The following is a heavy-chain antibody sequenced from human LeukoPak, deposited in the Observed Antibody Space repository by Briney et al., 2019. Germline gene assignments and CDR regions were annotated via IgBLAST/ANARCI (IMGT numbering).Heavy chain of an antibody. J-gene: IGHJ6*02. Sequence: PSETLSLTCTVSGGSISHYYWSWIRQPPGKGLEWIGYIYYSGTTNYNPSLKSRVTISVDTSKNQFSLKLNPVTAADTAVYYCAREDPRTKVPEGMDVWGQGTTVPVSS. CDR1: GGSISHYY. CDR3: AREDPRTKVPEGMDV. D-gene: IGHD4/OR15-4a*01. CDR2: IYYSGTT. V-gene: IGHV4-59*01.